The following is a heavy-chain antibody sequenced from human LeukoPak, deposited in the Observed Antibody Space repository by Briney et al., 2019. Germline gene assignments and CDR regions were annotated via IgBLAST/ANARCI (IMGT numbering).Heavy chain of an antibody. D-gene: IGHD1-26*01. CDR1: GGSISSYY. V-gene: IGHV4-59*08. J-gene: IGHJ4*02. Sequence: PSETLSLTCTVSGGSISSYYWSWIRQPPGKGLERIGYIYYSGSTNYNPSLKSRVTISVDTSKNQFSLKLSSVTAADTAVYYCARHKSGSHYSLDYWGQGTLVTVSS. CDR3: ARHKSGSHYSLDY. CDR2: IYYSGST.